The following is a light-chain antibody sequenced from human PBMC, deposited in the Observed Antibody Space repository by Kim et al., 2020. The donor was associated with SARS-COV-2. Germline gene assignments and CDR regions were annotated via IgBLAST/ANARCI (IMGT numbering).Light chain of an antibody. Sequence: NFMLTQPHSVSESTGQTVTISCTGSSGSIASNYVQWYQQRPGSAPTTVIYEDNQRPSGVPDRFSGSIDSSSNSSSLTIAGLKTEDEADYYCQSYDSSNWVFGGGTQLTVL. CDR1: SGSIASNY. V-gene: IGLV6-57*02. CDR2: EDN. J-gene: IGLJ3*02. CDR3: QSYDSSNWV.